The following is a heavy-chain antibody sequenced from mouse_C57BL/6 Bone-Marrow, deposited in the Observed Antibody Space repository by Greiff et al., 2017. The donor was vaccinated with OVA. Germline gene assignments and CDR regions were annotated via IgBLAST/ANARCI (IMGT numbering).Heavy chain of an antibody. J-gene: IGHJ1*03. CDR2: INYDGSST. V-gene: IGHV5-16*01. CDR1: GFTFSDYY. Sequence: EVQLVESEGGLVQPGSSMKLSCTASGFTFSDYYMAWVRQVPEKGLEWVANINYDGSSTYYLDSLKSRFIISRDNAKNILYLQMSSLKSEDTATYYCARDGATARYFDVWGTGTTVTVSS. CDR3: ARDGATARYFDV. D-gene: IGHD1-2*01.